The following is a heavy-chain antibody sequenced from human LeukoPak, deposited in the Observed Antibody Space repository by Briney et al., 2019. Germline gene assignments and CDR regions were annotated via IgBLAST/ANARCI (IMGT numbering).Heavy chain of an antibody. CDR2: IFSGGST. CDR1: GGSTSSYY. Sequence: SETLSLTCTVSGGSTSSYYWSWIRQPPGKGLEWIGYIFSGGSTNYNPSLKSRTTISLDTSKSQFSLTVNSVTAADTAVYYCARGVCTSSYCYAGDYGMDVWGQGTTVTVSS. V-gene: IGHV4-59*08. J-gene: IGHJ6*02. D-gene: IGHD2-2*01. CDR3: ARGVCTSSYCYAGDYGMDV.